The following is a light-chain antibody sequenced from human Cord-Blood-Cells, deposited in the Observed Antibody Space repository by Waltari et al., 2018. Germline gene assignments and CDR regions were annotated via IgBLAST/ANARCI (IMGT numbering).Light chain of an antibody. CDR3: QQYYSYPL. V-gene: IGKV1-8*01. J-gene: IGKJ4*01. CDR1: QGISSY. Sequence: AIRMTQSPSSLSASTGDRVTITCRASQGISSYLAWYQQKPGKAPKLLIYAASTLQSGVPSRFSGSGSGTDFTLTISCLQSEDLATYYCQQYYSYPLFGGGTKVEIK. CDR2: AAS.